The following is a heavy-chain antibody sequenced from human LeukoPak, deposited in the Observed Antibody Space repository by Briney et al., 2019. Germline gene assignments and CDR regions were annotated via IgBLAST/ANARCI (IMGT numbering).Heavy chain of an antibody. CDR2: IYYSGST. J-gene: IGHJ6*02. CDR1: GGSISSSSYY. Sequence: PSETLSLTCTVSGGSISSSSYYWGWIRQPPGKGLEWIGSIYYSGSTYYNPSLKSRVTISVDTSKNQFSLKLSSVTAADTAVYYCARSWHVGSGWPRDYYYGMDVWGQGTTVTVSS. CDR3: ARSWHVGSGWPRDYYYGMDV. D-gene: IGHD6-19*01. V-gene: IGHV4-39*07.